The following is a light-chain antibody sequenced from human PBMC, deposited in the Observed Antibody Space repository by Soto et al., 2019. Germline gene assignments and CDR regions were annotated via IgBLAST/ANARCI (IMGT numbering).Light chain of an antibody. J-gene: IGKJ5*01. V-gene: IGKV3-20*01. CDR2: GAS. CDR1: QSVISNF. Sequence: EIVLTQSPGTLSLSPGERATLSCRASQSVISNFLAWYQQKPGQAPRLLINGASSRATGIPDRFSGSGSGTDFTLTISRLEPEDFAVYYYQQYGGSPPITFGQGTRLEIK. CDR3: QQYGGSPPIT.